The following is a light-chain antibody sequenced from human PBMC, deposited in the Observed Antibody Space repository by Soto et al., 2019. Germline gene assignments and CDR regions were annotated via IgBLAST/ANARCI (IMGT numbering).Light chain of an antibody. V-gene: IGLV2-14*03. CDR2: DVG. CDR3: SSYTSSSTVI. J-gene: IGLJ2*01. CDR1: GSDIGAYDF. Sequence: QSVLTQPASVSGSPGQSITISCTGPGSDIGAYDFVSWYQQYPGKAPKLIIRDVGNRPSGVSDRFSGSKSGNTAFLTISWLRGEDEAIYHWSSYTSSSTVIFGGGTKLAVL.